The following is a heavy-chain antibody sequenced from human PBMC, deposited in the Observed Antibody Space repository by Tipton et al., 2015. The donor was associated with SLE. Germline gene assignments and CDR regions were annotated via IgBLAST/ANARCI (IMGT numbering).Heavy chain of an antibody. Sequence: TLSLTCTVSGDSLNSGGYYWTWIRQRPGEDLEWIGYTYYTGSTYYNPSLKSRLTMSVDTSKNQFSLQLTSVTAADTAVYYCARDQRYGYFDYWGQGTLVIVSS. D-gene: IGHD2-2*03. CDR2: TYYTGST. J-gene: IGHJ4*02. CDR3: ARDQRYGYFDY. CDR1: GDSLNSGGYY. V-gene: IGHV4-31*03.